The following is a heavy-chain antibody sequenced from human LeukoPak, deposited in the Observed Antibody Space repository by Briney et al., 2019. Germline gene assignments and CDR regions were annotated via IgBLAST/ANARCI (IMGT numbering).Heavy chain of an antibody. Sequence: PSETLSLTCTVSGGSINDYYWSWIRQPPGQGLERIGYIDYSGSTKYNPSLKGRVTISLDTSKNQISLRLNSVTAADTAVYYCVSLGSGSYYTGDYYYYYGMDVWGQGTTVTVSS. J-gene: IGHJ6*02. CDR3: VSLGSGSYYTGDYYYYYGMDV. V-gene: IGHV4-59*12. CDR1: GGSINDYY. D-gene: IGHD3-10*02. CDR2: IDYSGST.